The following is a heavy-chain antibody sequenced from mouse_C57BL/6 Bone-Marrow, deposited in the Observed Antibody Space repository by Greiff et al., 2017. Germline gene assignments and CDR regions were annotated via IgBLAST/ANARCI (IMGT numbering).Heavy chain of an antibody. D-gene: IGHD2-10*02. CDR2: IWGVGST. Sequence: VQGVESGPGLVAPSQRLSITCTVSGFSLTSYGVDWVRQSPGKGLEWLGVIWGVGSTNYNSALKSRLSISKDNSKSQVFLKMNSLQTDDTAMYYCASGYALFAYWGQGTLVTVSA. CDR1: GFSLTSYG. CDR3: ASGYALFAY. J-gene: IGHJ3*01. V-gene: IGHV2-6*01.